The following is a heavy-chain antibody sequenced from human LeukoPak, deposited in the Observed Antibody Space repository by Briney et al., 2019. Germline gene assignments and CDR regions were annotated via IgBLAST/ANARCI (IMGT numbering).Heavy chain of an antibody. CDR3: ARDPRYCSGGSCYLEYFQH. Sequence: ASVKVSCKASGGTFSSSAISWVRQAPGQGLEWMGGIIPIFGTANYAQKFQGRVTITADESTSTAYMELSSLRSEDTAVYYCARDPRYCSGGSCYLEYFQHWGQGTLVTVSS. D-gene: IGHD2-15*01. J-gene: IGHJ1*01. V-gene: IGHV1-69*13. CDR2: IIPIFGTA. CDR1: GGTFSSSA.